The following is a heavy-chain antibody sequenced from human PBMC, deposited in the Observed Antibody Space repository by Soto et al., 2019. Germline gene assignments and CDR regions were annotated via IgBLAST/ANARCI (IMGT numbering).Heavy chain of an antibody. J-gene: IGHJ3*02. CDR1: GGSISSGDYC. CDR2: ICYSGST. CDR3: ARDSVAPDGGAFDI. Sequence: QVQLQESGPGLVKPSQTLSLTCTVSGGSISSGDYCWSWIRQHPGKGLESIGYICYSGSTYYNPSLKSRVTISVDTSKNQFSLKLSSVTAADTAVYHCARDSVAPDGGAFDIWGQGTMVTVSS. V-gene: IGHV4-31*03. D-gene: IGHD2-15*01.